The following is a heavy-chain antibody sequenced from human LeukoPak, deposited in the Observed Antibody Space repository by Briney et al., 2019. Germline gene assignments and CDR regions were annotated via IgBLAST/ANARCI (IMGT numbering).Heavy chain of an antibody. CDR2: INHRGTT. CDR1: GGSLTGYF. Sequence: PSETLSLTCAVYGGSLTGYFWTWIRQPPGKGLEWVGQINHRGTTNYNPSPKSRVTISADTSKNQFSLKLTSVTAADTAIYFCARGNAAMIYWGQGTPVTVSS. J-gene: IGHJ4*02. D-gene: IGHD3/OR15-3a*01. CDR3: ARGNAAMIY. V-gene: IGHV4-34*01.